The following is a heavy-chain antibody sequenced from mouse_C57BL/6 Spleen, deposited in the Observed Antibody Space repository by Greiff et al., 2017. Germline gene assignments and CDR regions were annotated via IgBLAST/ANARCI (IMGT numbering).Heavy chain of an antibody. CDR3: ARNGGIYYGNSLAY. Sequence: VQLVESGPGLVQPSQSLSITCTVSGFSLTSYGVHWVRQSPGKGLEWLGGIWSGGSTDYNAAFISRLSISKDNSKSQVFFKMNSLQADDTAIYYCARNGGIYYGNSLAYWGQGTLVTVSA. V-gene: IGHV2-2*01. CDR2: IWSGGST. J-gene: IGHJ3*01. CDR1: GFSLTSYG. D-gene: IGHD2-1*01.